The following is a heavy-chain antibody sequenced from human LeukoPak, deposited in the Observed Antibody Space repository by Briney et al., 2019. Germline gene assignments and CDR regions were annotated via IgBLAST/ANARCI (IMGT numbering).Heavy chain of an antibody. CDR1: GFTFSTYG. V-gene: IGHV3-30*18. CDR3: AKARGFHAMDV. J-gene: IGHJ6*02. CDR2: ISYDGSNK. Sequence: GRSLRLSCAASGFTFSTYGMHWVRQAPDKGLEWVAVISYDGSNKYYEDSVKGRFTISRDNSKNTLYLQMNSLRAEDTAEYYCAKARGFHAMDVWGQGTTVTVSS. D-gene: IGHD3-10*01.